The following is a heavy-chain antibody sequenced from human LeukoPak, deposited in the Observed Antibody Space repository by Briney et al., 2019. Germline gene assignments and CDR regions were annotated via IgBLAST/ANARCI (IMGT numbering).Heavy chain of an antibody. D-gene: IGHD6-13*01. Sequence: AGGSLRLSCAASGFTFSSYSMNWVRPAPGKGREWGSSISSSSSYIYYADSGKGRFTISRDNAKNSLYLQMNSLTAEDTAVYYCARVRAAAATGAFDIWGQGTMVTVSS. CDR1: GFTFSSYS. CDR2: ISSSSSYI. CDR3: ARVRAAAATGAFDI. V-gene: IGHV3-21*01. J-gene: IGHJ3*02.